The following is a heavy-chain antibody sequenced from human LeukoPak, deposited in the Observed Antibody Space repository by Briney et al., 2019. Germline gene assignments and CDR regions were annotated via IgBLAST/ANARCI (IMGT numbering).Heavy chain of an antibody. CDR1: GYTFTSYG. Sequence: ASVKVSCKASGYTFTSYGISWVRQAPGQGLEWMGWISAYNGNTNYAQKLQGRVTMTTDTSTSTAYVELRSLRSDDTAVYYCARDSGPHTYYYDSSGYSFDYWGQGTLVTVSS. D-gene: IGHD3-22*01. V-gene: IGHV1-18*01. CDR2: ISAYNGNT. CDR3: ARDSGPHTYYYDSSGYSFDY. J-gene: IGHJ4*02.